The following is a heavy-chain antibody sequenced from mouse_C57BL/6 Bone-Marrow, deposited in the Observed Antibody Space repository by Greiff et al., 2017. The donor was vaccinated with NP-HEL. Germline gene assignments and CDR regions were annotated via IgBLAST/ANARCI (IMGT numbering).Heavy chain of an antibody. D-gene: IGHD1-1*01. V-gene: IGHV1-64*01. J-gene: IGHJ2*01. CDR2: INPNIGST. CDR3: AREGDYFGSSYVSDY. Sequence: QVQLQQPGAELVKPGASVKLSCKASGYTFTSYWMHWVQPRPGQGLEWIGMINPNIGSTNYNETFTGQATLTVDKSSSPAYMQLSSLTSEDSAVYSCAREGDYFGSSYVSDYCGQGTTLTVSS. CDR1: GYTFTSYW.